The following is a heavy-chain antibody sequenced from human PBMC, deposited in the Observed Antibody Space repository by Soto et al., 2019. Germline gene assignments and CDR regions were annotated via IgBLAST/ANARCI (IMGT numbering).Heavy chain of an antibody. Sequence: GSLRLSCAASGFTFSSYAMGWVRQAPGKGLEWVSAISANGAGTYYVDSVKGRFTISRDNSKNTLYLQMNSLRAEDTAVYFCATYNRYFDYWGQGTLVTVSS. CDR2: ISANGAGT. J-gene: IGHJ4*02. V-gene: IGHV3-23*01. CDR3: ATYNRYFDY. CDR1: GFTFSSYA. D-gene: IGHD1-20*01.